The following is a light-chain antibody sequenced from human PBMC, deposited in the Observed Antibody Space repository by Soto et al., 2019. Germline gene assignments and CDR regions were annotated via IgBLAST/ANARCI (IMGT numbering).Light chain of an antibody. CDR3: QPYNSYSRT. CDR1: QSISSW. CDR2: KAS. V-gene: IGKV1-5*03. J-gene: IGKJ1*01. Sequence: DIQMTQSPSSLSASVEDRVIITCRASQSISSWLAWYQHKPGKAPKLLIFKASTLETGVPSRFSGSGSETEFTLTISSLQPDDSATYYCQPYNSYSRTFGQGTKVDIK.